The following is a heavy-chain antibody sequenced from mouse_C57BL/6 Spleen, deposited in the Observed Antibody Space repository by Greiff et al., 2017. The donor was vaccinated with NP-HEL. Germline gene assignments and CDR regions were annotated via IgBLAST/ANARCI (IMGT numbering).Heavy chain of an antibody. CDR3: ARSGYDYGY. D-gene: IGHD2-4*01. J-gene: IGHJ2*01. V-gene: IGHV1-82*01. Sequence: VKLMESGPELVKPGASVKISCKASGYAFSSSWMNWVKQRPGKGLEWIGRIYPGDGDTNYNGKFKGKATLTADKSSSTAYMQLSSLTSEDSAVYFCARSGYDYGYWGQGTTLTVSS. CDR2: IYPGDGDT. CDR1: GYAFSSSW.